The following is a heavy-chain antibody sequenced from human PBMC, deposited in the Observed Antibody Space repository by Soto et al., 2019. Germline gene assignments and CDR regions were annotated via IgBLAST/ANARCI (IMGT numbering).Heavy chain of an antibody. V-gene: IGHV4-34*01. CDR1: GESFSDYY. D-gene: IGHD3-10*01. CDR2: INHTGST. CDR3: ARGRGFGFNNYLDY. J-gene: IGHJ4*02. Sequence: QVQLKQWGAGLLKTSETLSLTCAVYGESFSDYYWNWIRQPPGKGLEWISEINHTGSTSYNPSLKNRVTMSVDTSKNQFSRKLHSVTAADTAVYYCARGRGFGFNNYLDYWGQGTLVPVSS.